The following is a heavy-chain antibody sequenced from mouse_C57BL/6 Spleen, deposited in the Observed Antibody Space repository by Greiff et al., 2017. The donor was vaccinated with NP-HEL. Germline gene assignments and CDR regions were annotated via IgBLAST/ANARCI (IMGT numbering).Heavy chain of an antibody. CDR3: ARDGYYGSSYEDYFDY. CDR2: ISDGGSYT. Sequence: EVMLVESGGGLVKPGGSLKLSCAASGFTFSSYAMSWVRQTPEKRLEWVATISDGGSYTYYPDNVKGRFTISRDNAKNNLYLQMSHLKSEDTAMYYCARDGYYGSSYEDYFDYWGQGTTLTVSS. J-gene: IGHJ2*01. D-gene: IGHD1-1*01. CDR1: GFTFSSYA. V-gene: IGHV5-4*01.